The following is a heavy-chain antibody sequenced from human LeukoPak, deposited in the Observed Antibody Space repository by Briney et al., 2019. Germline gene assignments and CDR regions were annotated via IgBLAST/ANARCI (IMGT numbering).Heavy chain of an antibody. J-gene: IGHJ4*02. V-gene: IGHV5-51*01. CDR2: IYPGDSDT. D-gene: IGHD5-12*01. Sequence: PEESLKISCKGSAYRFTTYWIGWVRQMPGKGLEEMGIIYPGDSDTRYSPSFQGQVTISVDKSISTAYLQWSSLKASDTAIYYCARLGGYSGYDYFDFWGQGTLVTVSS. CDR1: AYRFTTYW. CDR3: ARLGGYSGYDYFDF.